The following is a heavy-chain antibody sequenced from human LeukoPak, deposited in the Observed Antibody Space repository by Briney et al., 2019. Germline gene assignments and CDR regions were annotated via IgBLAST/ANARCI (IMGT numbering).Heavy chain of an antibody. CDR3: ARDFRRDGDSGNYYYGMDV. J-gene: IGHJ6*02. Sequence: KPGGSLRLSCAASGFTFSDYYMSWIRQAPGKGLEWVSYISSSSSTIYYADSVKGRFTISRDDAKNSLYLQMNSLRDEDTAVYYCARDFRRDGDSGNYYYGMDVWGQGTTVTVSS. CDR2: ISSSSSTI. D-gene: IGHD4-17*01. CDR1: GFTFSDYY. V-gene: IGHV3-11*04.